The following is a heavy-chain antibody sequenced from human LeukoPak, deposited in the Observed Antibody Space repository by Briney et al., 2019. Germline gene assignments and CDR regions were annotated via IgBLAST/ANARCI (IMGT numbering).Heavy chain of an antibody. J-gene: IGHJ6*02. Sequence: SETLSLTCTVSGGSISSYYWSWIRQPPGKGLEWIGYIYYSGSTNYNPSLKSRVTISVDTSKNQFSLKLSSVTAADTAVYYCARAEGDYYGTDVWGQGTTVTVSS. CDR2: IYYSGST. V-gene: IGHV4-59*01. D-gene: IGHD1-14*01. CDR3: ARAEGDYYGTDV. CDR1: GGSISSYY.